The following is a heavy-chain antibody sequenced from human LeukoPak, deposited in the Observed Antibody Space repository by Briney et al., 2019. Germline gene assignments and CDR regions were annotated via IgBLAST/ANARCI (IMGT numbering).Heavy chain of an antibody. J-gene: IGHJ4*02. Sequence: GGSLRLSCAASGFTFSSYAMSWVRQAPGKGLEWGSAISGSGGSTYYADSVKGRFTISRDNSKNTLYLQMNSLRAEDTAIYYCAKDRDFWSGYYTGYFDYWGQGTLVTVSS. CDR2: ISGSGGST. D-gene: IGHD3-3*01. CDR1: GFTFSSYA. V-gene: IGHV3-23*01. CDR3: AKDRDFWSGYYTGYFDY.